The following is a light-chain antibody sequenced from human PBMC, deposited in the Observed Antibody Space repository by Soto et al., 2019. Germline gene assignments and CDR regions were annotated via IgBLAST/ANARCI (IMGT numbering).Light chain of an antibody. CDR2: NAS. Sequence: QSVLTQPRSVSGSPGQSVTISCTGTSSDVGGSDYVSWFQHYPGKGPKLLIFNASNLESGVPSRFGGSGSGTEFTLTISGLQPDDFAAYYCQQYKSYSPTTFGPGTKV. CDR3: QQYKSYSPTT. J-gene: IGLJ1*01. V-gene: IGLV2-11*01. CDR1: SSDVGGSDY.